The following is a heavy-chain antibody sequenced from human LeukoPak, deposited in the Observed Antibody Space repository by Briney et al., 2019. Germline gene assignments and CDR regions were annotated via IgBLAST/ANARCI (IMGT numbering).Heavy chain of an antibody. J-gene: IGHJ4*02. CDR1: GDSTSNFY. CDR3: ARDEGSSSWSQIAN. CDR2: IYYSGST. Sequence: SETLSLTCTVSGDSTSNFYWNWIRQPPGKGLEWIGYIYYSGSTNYNPSLKSRVTISVDTSKNQFSLKLNSVTTADTAVYYCARDEGSSSWSQIANWGQGTLVTVSS. V-gene: IGHV4-59*01. D-gene: IGHD6-13*01.